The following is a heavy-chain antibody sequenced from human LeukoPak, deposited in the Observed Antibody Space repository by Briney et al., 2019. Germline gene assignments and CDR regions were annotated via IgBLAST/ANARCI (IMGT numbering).Heavy chain of an antibody. D-gene: IGHD6-6*01. CDR2: ISYDGRSNK. CDR3: AREERGHLVGY. V-gene: IGHV3-30-3*01. Sequence: PGRSLRLSCAASGFTFSGYAMHWVRQAPGKGLEWVALISYDGRSNKYYADSVKGRFTISRDNSKNTLCLQMNSLRAEDTAVYYCAREERGHLVGYWGQGTLVTVSS. J-gene: IGHJ4*02. CDR1: GFTFSGYA.